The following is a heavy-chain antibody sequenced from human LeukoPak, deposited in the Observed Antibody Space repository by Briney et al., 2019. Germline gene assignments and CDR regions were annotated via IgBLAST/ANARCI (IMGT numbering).Heavy chain of an antibody. Sequence: GGSLRLSCAASGFTFSSYAMHWVRQAPGKGLEWVAVISYDGSNKYYADSVKGRFTISRDNSKNTLYLQMNSLRAEDTAVYYCARLITMIVGTYAFDIWGQGTMVTVSS. D-gene: IGHD3-22*01. V-gene: IGHV3-30*04. CDR2: ISYDGSNK. CDR1: GFTFSSYA. CDR3: ARLITMIVGTYAFDI. J-gene: IGHJ3*02.